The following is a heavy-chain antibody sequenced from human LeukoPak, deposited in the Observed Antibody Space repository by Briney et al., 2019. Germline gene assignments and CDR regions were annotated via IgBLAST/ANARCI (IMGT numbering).Heavy chain of an antibody. V-gene: IGHV4-39*07. Sequence: SETLSLTCTVSGGSISSSSYYWGRIRQPPGKGLEWIGSIYYSGSTYYNPSLKSRVTISVDTSKNQFSLKLSSVTAADTAVYYCARDSASIVGATILYYFDYWGQGTLVTVSS. D-gene: IGHD1-26*01. CDR2: IYYSGST. CDR3: ARDSASIVGATILYYFDY. J-gene: IGHJ4*02. CDR1: GGSISSSSYY.